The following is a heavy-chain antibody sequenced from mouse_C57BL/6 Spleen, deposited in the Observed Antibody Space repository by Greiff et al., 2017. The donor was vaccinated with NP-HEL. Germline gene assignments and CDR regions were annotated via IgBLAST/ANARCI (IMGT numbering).Heavy chain of an antibody. V-gene: IGHV5-17*01. CDR1: GFTFSDYG. Sequence: EVQLVESGAGLVKPGGSLKLSCAASGFTFSDYGMHWVRQAPEKGLEWVAYISSGSSTIYYADTVKGRSTISRDNAKNTLCLQMTSLTSEDTAMYCGASYYSRGGYFDYWGQGTTLTVSS. D-gene: IGHD2-5*01. CDR2: ISSGSSTI. CDR3: ASYYSRGGYFDY. J-gene: IGHJ2*01.